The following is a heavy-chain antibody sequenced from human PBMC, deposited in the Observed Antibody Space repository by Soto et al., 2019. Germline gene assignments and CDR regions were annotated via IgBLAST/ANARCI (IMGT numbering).Heavy chain of an antibody. D-gene: IGHD3-10*01. J-gene: IGHJ6*02. CDR1: GGSISSYY. CDR2: VHHSWGS. CDR3: ARQGFGPLHGLVDV. V-gene: IGHV4-59*08. Sequence: QVQLQESGPGLVKPSETLSLSCTVSGGSISSYYWGWFRQSPGKRMEWIGYVHHSWGSSYNPSLQSRVAISLDTSKSQFSLKVTSVTATATAVYYCARQGFGPLHGLVDVWGQGTTVTVSS.